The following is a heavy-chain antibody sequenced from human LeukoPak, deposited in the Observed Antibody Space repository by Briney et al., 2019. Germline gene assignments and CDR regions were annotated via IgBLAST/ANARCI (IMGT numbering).Heavy chain of an antibody. D-gene: IGHD3-10*01. CDR2: ITSSSIYI. J-gene: IGHJ4*02. CDR1: GFTFSSYN. CDR3: ARGYYYGSGSYFDY. Sequence: GGSLRLSCAASGFTFSSYNMNWVRQAPGKGLEWVSSITSSSIYIHYADSVKGRFTISRDNAKNSLYLQMNSLRAEDTAVYYCARGYYYGSGSYFDYWGQGTLVTVSS. V-gene: IGHV3-21*01.